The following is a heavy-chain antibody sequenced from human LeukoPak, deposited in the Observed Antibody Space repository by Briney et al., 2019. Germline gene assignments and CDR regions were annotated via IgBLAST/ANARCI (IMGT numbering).Heavy chain of an antibody. Sequence: SQTLSVTCAISRDSVSSNSAAWNWIRQSPSRGLEWLGRTYYRSKWYNNYAVSVKSRVNINPDTSKNQFSLQLNSVTPEDTAVYYCARGINWSFDSWGQGTLVTVSS. CDR3: ARGINWSFDS. CDR1: RDSVSSNSAA. D-gene: IGHD1-1*01. J-gene: IGHJ4*02. V-gene: IGHV6-1*01. CDR2: TYYRSKWYN.